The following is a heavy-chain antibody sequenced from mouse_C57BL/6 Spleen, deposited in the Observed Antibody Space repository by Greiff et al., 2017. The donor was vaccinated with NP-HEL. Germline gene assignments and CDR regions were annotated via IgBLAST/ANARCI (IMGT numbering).Heavy chain of an antibody. CDR3: ARSWSYAMDY. CDR2: IYPGSGNT. J-gene: IGHJ4*01. V-gene: IGHV1-76*01. Sequence: QVQLQQSGAELVRPGASVKLSCKASGYTFTDYYINWVKQRPGQGLEWIARIYPGSGNTYYNEKFKGKATLTAEKSSSTAYMQLSSLTSEDSAVYFCARSWSYAMDYWGQGTSVTVSS. CDR1: GYTFTDYY.